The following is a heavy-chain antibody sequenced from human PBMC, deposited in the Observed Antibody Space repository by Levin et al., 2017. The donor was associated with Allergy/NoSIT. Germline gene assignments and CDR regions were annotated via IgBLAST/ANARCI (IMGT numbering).Heavy chain of an antibody. V-gene: IGHV3-21*01. D-gene: IGHD2-15*01. CDR3: AREVVVVAATMDV. J-gene: IGHJ6*04. CDR1: GFTFSSYS. Sequence: KSGGSLRLSCAASGFTFSSYSMNWVRQAPGKGLEWVSSISSSSSYIYYADSVKGRFTISRDNAKNSLYLQMNSLRAEDTAVYYCAREVVVVAATMDVWGKGTTVTVSS. CDR2: ISSSSSYI.